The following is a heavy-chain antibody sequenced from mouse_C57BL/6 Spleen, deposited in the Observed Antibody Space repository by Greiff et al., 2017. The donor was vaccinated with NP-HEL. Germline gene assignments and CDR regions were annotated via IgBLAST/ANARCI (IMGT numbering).Heavy chain of an antibody. V-gene: IGHV1-74*01. J-gene: IGHJ3*01. D-gene: IGHD3-2*02. CDR1: RYTFTSYW. Sequence: QVQLQQPGAELVKPWASVQVSCKASRYTFTSYWMHWVKLRPGQGLEWIGRIHPSDSDPTSNQKFTGTATLTVDKSSSTAYMQLSSLTSEDSAVYYCAIDSSGYVGFAYWGQGTLVTVSA. CDR2: IHPSDSDP. CDR3: AIDSSGYVGFAY.